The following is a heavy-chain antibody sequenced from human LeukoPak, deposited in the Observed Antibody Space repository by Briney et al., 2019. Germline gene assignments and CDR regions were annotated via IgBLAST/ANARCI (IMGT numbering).Heavy chain of an antibody. V-gene: IGHV4-34*01. CDR3: ARALSIAARRYYGMDV. Sequence: SDTLSLTCAAYGGSFRGYYWSWIRQPPAKALEWIGEINHSGSTNYNPSLKSRVTISVDTSKNQFSLKLSSVTAADTAVYYCARALSIAARRYYGMDVWGQGTTVTVSS. D-gene: IGHD6-6*01. CDR2: INHSGST. CDR1: GGSFRGYY. J-gene: IGHJ6*02.